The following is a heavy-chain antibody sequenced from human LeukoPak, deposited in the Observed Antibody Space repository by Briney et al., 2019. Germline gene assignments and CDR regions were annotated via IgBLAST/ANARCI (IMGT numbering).Heavy chain of an antibody. CDR3: ARYDIVATNWFDP. Sequence: SETLSLTCAVYGGSFSGYYWSWIRQPPGKGLEWIGEITHRGSTNYNPSLKSRVTISVDTSKNQFSLKLNSVTAANTAVYYCARYDIVATNWFDPWGQGTLVTVSS. D-gene: IGHD5-12*01. J-gene: IGHJ5*02. CDR2: ITHRGST. V-gene: IGHV4-34*01. CDR1: GGSFSGYY.